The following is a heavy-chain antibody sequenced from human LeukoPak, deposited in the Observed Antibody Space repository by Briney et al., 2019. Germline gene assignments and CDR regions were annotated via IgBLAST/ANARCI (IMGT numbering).Heavy chain of an antibody. CDR3: AKDRGSYCGSLDY. V-gene: IGHV3-30*02. J-gene: IGHJ4*02. CDR2: IRYDGSNK. Sequence: GGSLRLSCAASGFTFSSYGMHWVRQAPGKGLEWVAFIRYDGSNKYYADSVKGRFTISRDNSKNTLYVQMNSLRAEDTAVYYCAKDRGSYCGSLDYWGQGTLVTVSS. CDR1: GFTFSSYG. D-gene: IGHD2-21*01.